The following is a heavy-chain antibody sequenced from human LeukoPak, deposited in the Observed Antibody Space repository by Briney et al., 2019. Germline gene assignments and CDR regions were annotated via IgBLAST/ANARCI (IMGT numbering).Heavy chain of an antibody. CDR3: ARESPRRDGYNLYYFDY. V-gene: IGHV1-46*01. Sequence: ASVKVSRKASGYTFTSYYMHWVRQAPGQGLEWIGIINPSGGSTSYAQKFQGRVTMTRDMSTSTVYMELSSLRSEDTAVYYCARESPRRDGYNLYYFDYWGQGTLVTVSS. J-gene: IGHJ4*02. CDR2: INPSGGST. D-gene: IGHD5-24*01. CDR1: GYTFTSYY.